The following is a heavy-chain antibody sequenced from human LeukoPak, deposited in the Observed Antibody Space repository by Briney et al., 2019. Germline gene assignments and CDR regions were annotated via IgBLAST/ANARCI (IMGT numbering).Heavy chain of an antibody. J-gene: IGHJ4*02. D-gene: IGHD1-1*01. CDR3: ARGASGTQPLY. V-gene: IGHV3-33*01. CDR1: GFTFSSYG. CDR2: IWYDGSNK. Sequence: PGRSLRLSCAASGFTFSSYGMHWVRQAPGKGLEWVAVIWYDGSNKYYADSVKGRFTVSRDNSKNTLYLQMNSLRAEDTAVYYCARGASGTQPLYWGQGTLVTVSS.